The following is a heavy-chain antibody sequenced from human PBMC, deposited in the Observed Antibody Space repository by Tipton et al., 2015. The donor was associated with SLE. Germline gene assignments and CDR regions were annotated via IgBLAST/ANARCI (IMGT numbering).Heavy chain of an antibody. Sequence: TLSLTCTVSGGSISSYYWGWIRQPPGNGLEWIGYIYYRGTTHYNPSLESRASISVDTSRNQFSLNLTSVTAADTAVFYCARGEGYKGFYFIDVWGRGTKVTVPS. J-gene: IGHJ6*04. V-gene: IGHV4-59*12. CDR2: IYYRGTT. CDR1: GGSISSYY. CDR3: ARGEGYKGFYFIDV. D-gene: IGHD5-24*01.